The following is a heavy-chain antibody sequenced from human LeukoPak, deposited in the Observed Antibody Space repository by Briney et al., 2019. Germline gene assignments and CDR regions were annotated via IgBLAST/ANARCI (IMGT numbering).Heavy chain of an antibody. CDR3: AKDFYDYWNFDY. CDR1: GFTFSSYW. CDR2: INSDGSST. V-gene: IGHV3-74*01. D-gene: IGHD3-3*01. Sequence: GGSLRLSCAASGFTFSSYWMHWVRQAPGKGLVWVSRINSDGSSTSYADSVKGRFTISRDNAKNTLYLQMNSLRAEDTAVYYCAKDFYDYWNFDYWGQGTLVTVSS. J-gene: IGHJ4*02.